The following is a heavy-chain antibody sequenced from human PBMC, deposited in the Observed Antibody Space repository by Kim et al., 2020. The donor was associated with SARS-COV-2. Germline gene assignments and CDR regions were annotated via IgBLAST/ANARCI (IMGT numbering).Heavy chain of an antibody. Sequence: GGSLRLSCAASGFTFSSYAMSWVRQAPGKGLEWVSAISGSGGSTYYADSVKGRFTISRDNSKNTLYLQMNSLRAEDTAVYYCAKFTGYSSSSRYAFDIWGQGTMVTVSS. D-gene: IGHD6-6*01. J-gene: IGHJ3*02. CDR3: AKFTGYSSSSRYAFDI. CDR1: GFTFSSYA. CDR2: ISGSGGST. V-gene: IGHV3-23*01.